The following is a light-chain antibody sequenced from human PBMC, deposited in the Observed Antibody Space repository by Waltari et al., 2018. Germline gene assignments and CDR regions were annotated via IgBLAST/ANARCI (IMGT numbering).Light chain of an antibody. CDR1: SSDVDAYNY. CDR3: SSFTSRRTLV. Sequence: QSALTQPASVSGSPGQSITISCTGTSSDVDAYNYVSWYQQHPGQVPKVMIYDVNKRPSGVSHRFSGSKSGNTASLTISGLQSEDEADYYCSSFTSRRTLVFGGGTKLTVL. V-gene: IGLV2-14*01. CDR2: DVN. J-gene: IGLJ2*01.